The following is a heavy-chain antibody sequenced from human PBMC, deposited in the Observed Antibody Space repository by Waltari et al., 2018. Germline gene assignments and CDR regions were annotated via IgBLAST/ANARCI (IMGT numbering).Heavy chain of an antibody. Sequence: QLQLQESGPGLVKPSETLSLTCTVSGGSISSESYYWGWIRQPPGKGLEWFGIISYSGSTYYNPSLKSRVTISVDTSKNQFSLKLSSVTAADTAVYYCARLSYHIVTGYGWFDPWGLGTLVTVSS. CDR2: ISYSGST. D-gene: IGHD3-9*01. CDR3: ARLSYHIVTGYGWFDP. CDR1: GGSISSESYY. J-gene: IGHJ5*02. V-gene: IGHV4-39*01.